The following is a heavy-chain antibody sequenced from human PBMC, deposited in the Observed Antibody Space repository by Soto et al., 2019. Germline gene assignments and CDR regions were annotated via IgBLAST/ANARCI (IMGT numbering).Heavy chain of an antibody. D-gene: IGHD3-16*01. Sequence: GGSLRLSCAASGFTFSSYWMHWVRQAPGKGLVWVSRINPGGSITAYADSVKGRFTISRDNAKNTLYLQMNTLRGDDTAVYYCARVPTGRYGVWNYWGQGTLVTVSS. J-gene: IGHJ4*02. V-gene: IGHV3-74*01. CDR2: INPGGSIT. CDR1: GFTFSSYW. CDR3: ARVPTGRYGVWNY.